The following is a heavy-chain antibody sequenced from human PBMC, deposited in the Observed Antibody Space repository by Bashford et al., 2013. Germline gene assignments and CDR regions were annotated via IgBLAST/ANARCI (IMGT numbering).Heavy chain of an antibody. CDR3: ARVGRSGSYPRAGYYYGMDV. J-gene: IGHJ6*02. CDR2: INHSGST. CDR1: VGPFSGYY. V-gene: IGHV4-34*01. Sequence: SVDPRPSPALSMVGPFSGYYWSWIRQPPGKGLEWIGEINHSGSTNYNPSLKSRVTISVDTSKNQFSLKLSSVTAADTAVYYCARVGRSGSYPRAGYYYGMDVWGQGTTVTVSS. D-gene: IGHD1-26*01.